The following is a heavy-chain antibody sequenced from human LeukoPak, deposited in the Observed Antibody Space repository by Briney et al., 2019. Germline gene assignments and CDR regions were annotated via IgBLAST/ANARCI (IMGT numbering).Heavy chain of an antibody. V-gene: IGHV4-59*01. CDR2: IYYSGST. CDR3: ARTYEMGHDY. D-gene: IGHD5-24*01. Sequence: SETLSLTCTVSGGSISSYYWSWIRQPPGKGLEWIGYIYYSGSTNYNPSLESRVTISVDTSKNQFSLKLSSVTAADTAVYYCARTYEMGHDYWGQGTLVTVSS. CDR1: GGSISSYY. J-gene: IGHJ4*02.